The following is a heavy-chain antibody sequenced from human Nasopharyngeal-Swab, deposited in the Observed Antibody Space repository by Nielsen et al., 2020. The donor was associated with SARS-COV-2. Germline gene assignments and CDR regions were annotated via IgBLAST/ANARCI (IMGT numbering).Heavy chain of an antibody. CDR3: AGWITMIRGATFDI. D-gene: IGHD3-10*01. Sequence: SAKVSCKASAGTFSSYAVSWVRQAPGQGLEWMGGIIPIFGTANYAQKFQGRVTITADESTSTAFMELSSLRSEDTAVYYCAGWITMIRGATFDIWGQGTMVTVSS. V-gene: IGHV1-69*13. CDR1: AGTFSSYA. J-gene: IGHJ3*02. CDR2: IIPIFGTA.